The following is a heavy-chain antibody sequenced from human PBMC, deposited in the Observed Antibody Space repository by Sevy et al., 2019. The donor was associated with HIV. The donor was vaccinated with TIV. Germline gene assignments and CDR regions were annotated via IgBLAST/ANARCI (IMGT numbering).Heavy chain of an antibody. CDR3: ATSLWHYYDSSGYYWGYYGMDV. D-gene: IGHD3-22*01. J-gene: IGHJ6*02. Sequence: GGSLRLSCAASGFTFSSYWMSWVRQAPGKGLEWVANIKQDGSEKYYVDSVKGRFTISRDNAKNSRYLQMNSLRAEDTAGYYCATSLWHYYDSSGYYWGYYGMDVWGQGTTVTVSS. V-gene: IGHV3-7*01. CDR2: IKQDGSEK. CDR1: GFTFSSYW.